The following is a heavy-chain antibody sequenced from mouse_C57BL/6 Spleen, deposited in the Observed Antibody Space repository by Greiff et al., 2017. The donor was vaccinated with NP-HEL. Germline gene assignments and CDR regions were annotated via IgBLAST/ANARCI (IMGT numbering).Heavy chain of an antibody. CDR3: ARGEDYYGSSGTY. CDR1: GYTFTDYY. D-gene: IGHD1-1*01. V-gene: IGHV1-19*01. J-gene: IGHJ3*01. Sequence: VQLQQSGPVLVKPGASVKMSCKASGYTFTDYYMNWVKQSHGKSLEWIGVINPYNGGTSYNQKFKGKATLTVDKSSSTAYMELNSLTSEDSAVYYCARGEDYYGSSGTYWGQGTLVTVSA. CDR2: INPYNGGT.